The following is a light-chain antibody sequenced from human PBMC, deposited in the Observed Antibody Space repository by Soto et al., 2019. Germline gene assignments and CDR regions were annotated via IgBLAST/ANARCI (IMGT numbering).Light chain of an antibody. CDR3: LQVYNYPLT. Sequence: GDRVTITCRASQSISSWLAWYQQKPGKAPKFLIYDASNLESGVPSRFSGSGSGTEFTLTISSLQPEDFATYYCLQVYNYPLTFGGGTKVDIK. V-gene: IGKV1-5*01. J-gene: IGKJ4*01. CDR2: DAS. CDR1: QSISSW.